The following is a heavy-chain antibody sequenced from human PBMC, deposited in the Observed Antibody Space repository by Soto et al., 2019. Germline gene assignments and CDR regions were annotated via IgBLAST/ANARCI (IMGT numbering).Heavy chain of an antibody. CDR1: GFTVSSNY. J-gene: IGHJ4*02. CDR3: ARDRRGTTYAEDY. V-gene: IGHV3-53*01. Sequence: GGSLRLSCAASGFTVSSNYMSWVRQAPGKGLEWVSVIYSGGSTYYADSVKGRFTISRDNSKNTLYLQMNSLRAEDTAVYYCARDRRGTTYAEDYWGQGTLVTVSS. CDR2: IYSGGST. D-gene: IGHD1-7*01.